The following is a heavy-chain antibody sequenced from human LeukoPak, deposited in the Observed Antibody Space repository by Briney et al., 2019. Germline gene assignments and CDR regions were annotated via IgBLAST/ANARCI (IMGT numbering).Heavy chain of an antibody. D-gene: IGHD2-2*01. CDR2: IIPVFGTA. V-gene: IGHV1-69*13. CDR1: GGTFSSYA. Sequence: ASVKVSCKASGGTFSSYAISWVRQAPGQGLEWMGGIIPVFGTANYAQKFQGRVTITADESTSTAYMELSSLRSEDTAVYYCAALEDIVVVPTCGMDVWGQGTTVTVSS. J-gene: IGHJ6*02. CDR3: AALEDIVVVPTCGMDV.